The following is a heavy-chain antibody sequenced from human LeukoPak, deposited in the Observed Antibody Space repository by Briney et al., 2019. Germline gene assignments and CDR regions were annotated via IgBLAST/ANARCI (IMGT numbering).Heavy chain of an antibody. V-gene: IGHV3-74*01. J-gene: IGHJ4*02. CDR2: INSDGGST. CDR3: AENYYDSSGYFGY. CDR1: GFTFSIYW. Sequence: GGSLRLSCAASGFTFSIYWMHWVRQAPGKGLVWVSRINSDGGSTSYADSVKGRFTISRDNAKNTLHLQMNSLRAEDTAVYYCAENYYDSSGYFGYWGQGTLVTVSS. D-gene: IGHD3-22*01.